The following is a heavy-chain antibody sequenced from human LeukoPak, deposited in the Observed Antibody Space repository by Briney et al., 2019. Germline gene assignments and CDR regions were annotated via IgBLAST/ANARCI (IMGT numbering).Heavy chain of an antibody. CDR2: IYHSWFT. D-gene: IGHD2-2*01. Sequence: SETLSLTCEVSGYSISRGYYWGWIRQPPGKGLEWIGSIYHSWFTYYNPPLKNRLSISVDTSKNQFALKLTSVTAADTAGYYSVRAMRSSSCQHDLWGQGTLVPVPT. V-gene: IGHV4-38-2*01. J-gene: IGHJ1*01. CDR1: GYSISRGYY. CDR3: VRAMRSSSCQHDL.